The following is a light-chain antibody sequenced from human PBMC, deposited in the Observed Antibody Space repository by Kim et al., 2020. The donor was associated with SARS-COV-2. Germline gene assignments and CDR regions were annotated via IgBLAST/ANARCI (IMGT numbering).Light chain of an antibody. CDR3: QQYHNWPWT. CDR2: GTS. Sequence: VSPGERAPLSCRASQSVTSNLAWYQQKPGQAPRLLIYGTSTRATGIPARFSVSGSGTEFTLTITSLQSEDFAIYYCQQYHNWPWTFGQGTKVDIK. J-gene: IGKJ1*01. V-gene: IGKV3-15*01. CDR1: QSVTSN.